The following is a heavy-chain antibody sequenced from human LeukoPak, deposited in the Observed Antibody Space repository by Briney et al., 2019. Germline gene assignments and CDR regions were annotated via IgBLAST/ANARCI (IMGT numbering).Heavy chain of an antibody. CDR3: ARARESMATAGSYFDY. CDR2: IWHSGHT. D-gene: IGHD6-13*01. J-gene: IGHJ4*02. CDR1: GGSISSGDYS. Sequence: PSETLSLTCAASGGSISSGDYSWSWIRQPPGSGLEWIGYIWHSGHTNYNPSLRSRVTISLARSNSQFSLRLSSVTAADTAVYYCARARESMATAGSYFDYWGQGTLVTVSS. V-gene: IGHV4-30-2*01.